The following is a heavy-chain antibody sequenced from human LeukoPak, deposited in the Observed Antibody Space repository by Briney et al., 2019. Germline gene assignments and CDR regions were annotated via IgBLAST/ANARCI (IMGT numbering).Heavy chain of an antibody. CDR1: GFTFSSYS. CDR2: ISSSSSYI. D-gene: IGHD1-26*01. Sequence: GGSLRLSCAASGFTFSSYSMNWVRQAPGKGLEWVSSISSSSSYIYYADSVKGQFTISRDNAKNSLYLQMNSLRAEDTAVYYCARSRTAYYGHYFDYWGQGTLVTVSS. J-gene: IGHJ4*02. CDR3: ARSRTAYYGHYFDY. V-gene: IGHV3-21*01.